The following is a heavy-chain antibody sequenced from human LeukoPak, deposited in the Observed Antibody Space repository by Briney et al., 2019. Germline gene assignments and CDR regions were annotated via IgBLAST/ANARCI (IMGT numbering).Heavy chain of an antibody. CDR3: ARSEVDIVATVCFDY. CDR1: GFTFSSYA. V-gene: IGHV3-23*01. J-gene: IGHJ4*02. D-gene: IGHD5-12*01. CDR2: ISGGGGST. Sequence: GGSLRLSCAASGFTFSSYAMSWVRQAPGKGLECVSAISGGGGSTYYADSVKGRFTISRDNSKNTLYLQINSLRAEDTAVYYCARSEVDIVATVCFDYWGQRTLVTVSS.